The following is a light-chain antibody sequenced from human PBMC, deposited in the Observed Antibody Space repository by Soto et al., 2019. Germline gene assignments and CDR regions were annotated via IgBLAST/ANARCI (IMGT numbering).Light chain of an antibody. CDR3: QSYDNNLSGVV. CDR1: SSNIGARYD. V-gene: IGLV1-40*01. J-gene: IGLJ2*01. Sequence: QSVLTQPPSVSGAPGQRVTISCTGSSSNIGARYDVHWYQQLPGTAPKLLIYGNSDRPSGVPDRFSASKSGTSASLTITGLQAEDEADYFCQSYDNNLSGVVFGGGTKLTVL. CDR2: GNS.